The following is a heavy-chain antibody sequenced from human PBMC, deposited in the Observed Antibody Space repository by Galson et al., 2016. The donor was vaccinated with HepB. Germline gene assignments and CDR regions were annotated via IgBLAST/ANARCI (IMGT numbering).Heavy chain of an antibody. J-gene: IGHJ5*02. CDR1: GVSISGGRSY. CDR2: IYYSGDA. V-gene: IGHV4-39*07. CDR3: ARGTYYDFWGAYNERWFDP. D-gene: IGHD3-3*01. Sequence: SETLSLTCTVSGVSISGGRSYWVWIRQPPGKGLEWIGSIYYSGDAYYSPSLKRRVTMSVDTSKNQFSLKVNSVTAADTAVYYCARGTYYDFWGAYNERWFDPWGHGAMVTVSS.